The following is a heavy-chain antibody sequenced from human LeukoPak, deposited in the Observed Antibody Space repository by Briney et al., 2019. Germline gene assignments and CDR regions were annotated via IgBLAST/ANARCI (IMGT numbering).Heavy chain of an antibody. J-gene: IGHJ3*02. Sequence: GGSLRLSCAASGFTFSSYAMGWVRQAPGKGLEWVSAISGSGGSTYYADSVKGRFTISRDNSKNTLYLQMNSLRAEDTAVYYCAKPVRYCSGGSCYVGSGNDAFDIWGQGTMVTVSS. V-gene: IGHV3-23*01. CDR1: GFTFSSYA. CDR2: ISGSGGST. D-gene: IGHD2-15*01. CDR3: AKPVRYCSGGSCYVGSGNDAFDI.